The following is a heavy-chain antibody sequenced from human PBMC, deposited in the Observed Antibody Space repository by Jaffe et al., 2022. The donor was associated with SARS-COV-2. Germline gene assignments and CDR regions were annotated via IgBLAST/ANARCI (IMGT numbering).Heavy chain of an antibody. Sequence: QITLKESGPTLVKPTQTLTLTCTFSGFSLSTSGVGVGWIRQPPGKALEWLALIYWNDDKRYSPSLKSRLTITKDTSKNQVVLTMTNMDPVDTATYYCAHSEGDEFIRYYDFWSGYSSTLYFDYWGQGTLVTVSS. CDR2: IYWNDDK. CDR3: AHSEGDEFIRYYDFWSGYSSTLYFDY. D-gene: IGHD3-3*01. CDR1: GFSLSTSGVG. J-gene: IGHJ4*02. V-gene: IGHV2-5*01.